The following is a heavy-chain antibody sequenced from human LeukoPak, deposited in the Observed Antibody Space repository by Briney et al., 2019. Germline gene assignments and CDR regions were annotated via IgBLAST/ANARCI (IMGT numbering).Heavy chain of an antibody. CDR2: MNEYGSEK. J-gene: IGHJ4*02. D-gene: IGHD2-2*01. CDR1: VFTFSNYW. Sequence: PGGSLTLSCAASVFTFSNYWINWVRQAPGKGLGWVANMNEYGSEKYYVDSVRGRFTISRDNAENSLFLHMNSLRVEDTAVYRCARVLYGSRVNVIDSWGPGTLVTVSS. V-gene: IGHV3-7*01. CDR3: ARVLYGSRVNVIDS.